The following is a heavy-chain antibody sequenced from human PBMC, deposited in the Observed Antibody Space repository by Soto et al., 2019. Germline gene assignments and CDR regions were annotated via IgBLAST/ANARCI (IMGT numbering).Heavy chain of an antibody. CDR3: ARRLYSGSYYRYYYGMDV. J-gene: IGHJ6*02. CDR2: IYPGDSDT. CDR1: GYSFTSYW. D-gene: IGHD1-26*01. V-gene: IGHV5-51*01. Sequence: GESLKISCKGSGYSFTSYWIGWVRQMPGKGLEWMGIIYPGDSDTRYSLSFQGQVTISADKSIRTAYLQWSSLKASDTAMYYCARRLYSGSYYRYYYGMDVWGQGTTVTVSS.